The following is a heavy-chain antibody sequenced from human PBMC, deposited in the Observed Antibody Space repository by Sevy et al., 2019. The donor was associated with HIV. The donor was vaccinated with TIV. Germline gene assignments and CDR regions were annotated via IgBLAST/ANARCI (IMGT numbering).Heavy chain of an antibody. Sequence: SETLSLTCTVSGGSISSSSYYWGWIRQPPGKGLEWIGGIYYSGSTYYNPSLKSRVTISVDTSKNQFSLKLSSVTAADTAVYYCARQGRRVTTVTTTFDYWGQGTLVTVSS. CDR1: GGSISSSSYY. J-gene: IGHJ4*02. V-gene: IGHV4-39*01. D-gene: IGHD4-17*01. CDR3: ARQGRRVTTVTTTFDY. CDR2: IYYSGST.